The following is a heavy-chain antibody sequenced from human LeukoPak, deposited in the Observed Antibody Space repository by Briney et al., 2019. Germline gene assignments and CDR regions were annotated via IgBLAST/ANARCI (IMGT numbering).Heavy chain of an antibody. D-gene: IGHD3-3*01. J-gene: IGHJ5*02. CDR2: IYHSGST. V-gene: IGHV4-30-2*01. CDR3: AQTGYDFWSGYYPQAGWFDP. CDR1: GGSISSGGYS. Sequence: SETLSLTCAVSGGSISSGGYSWSWIRQPPGKGLEWIGYIYHSGSTYYNPSLKTRVTISVDRSKNQFSLKLSSVTAADTAVYYCAQTGYDFWSGYYPQAGWFDPWGQGTLVTVSS.